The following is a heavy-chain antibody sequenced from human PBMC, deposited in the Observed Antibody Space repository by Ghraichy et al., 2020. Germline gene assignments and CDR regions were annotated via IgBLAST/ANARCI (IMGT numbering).Heavy chain of an antibody. D-gene: IGHD3-3*02. CDR3: ARVSLTAYTFDS. J-gene: IGHJ4*02. Sequence: GGSLRLSCAASGFTFSSYSMNWVRQAPGKGLEWFSFISSGSSTTYYADSVKGRFTISRDNGKNSLYLQMNSVRAEDTAVYYCARVSLTAYTFDSWGQGTLVTVSS. CDR1: GFTFSSYS. V-gene: IGHV3-48*04. CDR2: ISSGSSTT.